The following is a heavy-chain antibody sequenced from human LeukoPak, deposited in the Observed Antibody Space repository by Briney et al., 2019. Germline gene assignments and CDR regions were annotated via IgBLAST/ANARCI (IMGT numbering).Heavy chain of an antibody. CDR3: ATQGIFSRSWYYFDY. Sequence: ASVKVSCKVSGYTLTELSMHWVRQAPGKGLEWMGGFDPEDGETIYAQKFQDRVTMTEDTSTGTAYMELSSLRSEDTAVYYCATQGIFSRSWYYFDYWGQGTLVTVSS. CDR2: FDPEDGET. V-gene: IGHV1-24*01. CDR1: GYTLTELS. D-gene: IGHD6-13*01. J-gene: IGHJ4*02.